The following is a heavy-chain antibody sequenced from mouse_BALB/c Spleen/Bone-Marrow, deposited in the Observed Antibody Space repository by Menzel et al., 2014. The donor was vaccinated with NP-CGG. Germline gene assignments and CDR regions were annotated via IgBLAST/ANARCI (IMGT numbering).Heavy chain of an antibody. D-gene: IGHD1-1*01. V-gene: IGHV5-4*02. CDR1: GFTFSDYY. CDR3: ARDSLYYYGSSYGYFDV. Sequence: EVQVVESGGGLMKPGGSLNLSCAASGFTFSDYYMYWVRQTPEKRLEWVATISNGGSYTYYPDSVKGRFTISRDNAKNNLYLQMSSLKSEDTAMYYCARDSLYYYGSSYGYFDVWGAGTTVTVSS. J-gene: IGHJ1*01. CDR2: ISNGGSYT.